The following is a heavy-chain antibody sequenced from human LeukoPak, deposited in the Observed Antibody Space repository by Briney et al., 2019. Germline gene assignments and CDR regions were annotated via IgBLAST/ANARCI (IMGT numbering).Heavy chain of an antibody. CDR3: ARGVGVVASIDY. D-gene: IGHD5-12*01. Sequence: SWTLSLTCTVSVGFLSSYYWSWLRQPPGKGLEWIGYIYYSGSTNYNPSLKSRVTISVDTSKNQFSLKLSSVTAADTAMYYRARGVGVVASIDYWGQGTLVTVSS. J-gene: IGHJ4*02. CDR1: VGFLSSYY. CDR2: IYYSGST. V-gene: IGHV4-59*01.